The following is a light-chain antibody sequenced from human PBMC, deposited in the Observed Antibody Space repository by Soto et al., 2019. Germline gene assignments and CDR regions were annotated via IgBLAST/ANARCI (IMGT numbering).Light chain of an antibody. Sequence: QSVLTQPPSVSGAPGQRVTISCTGRSSNIGAGYDVHWYQQLPGTAPKLLIYGNSNRPSGVPDRFSGSKSGTSASLAITGLQAEDEADYYCQSYDSSLSGHAVFGGGTKLTVL. J-gene: IGLJ7*01. V-gene: IGLV1-40*01. CDR1: SSNIGAGYD. CDR2: GNS. CDR3: QSYDSSLSGHAV.